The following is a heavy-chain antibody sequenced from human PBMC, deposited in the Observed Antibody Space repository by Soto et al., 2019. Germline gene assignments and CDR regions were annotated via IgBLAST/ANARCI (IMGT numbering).Heavy chain of an antibody. CDR2: VYHSGNP. CDR1: GGSISSGGYS. J-gene: IGHJ4*02. Sequence: QLQLQESGSGLVKPSQTLSLTCAVSGGSISSGGYSWSWIRQPPGKVLEWIGYVYHSGNPYYNPSLKGRVTIALDRSKNQFSLELGSVTAADTAVYYCARLALVTRIFDYWGQGTLVTVSS. CDR3: ARLALVTRIFDY. V-gene: IGHV4-30-2*01. D-gene: IGHD2-21*02.